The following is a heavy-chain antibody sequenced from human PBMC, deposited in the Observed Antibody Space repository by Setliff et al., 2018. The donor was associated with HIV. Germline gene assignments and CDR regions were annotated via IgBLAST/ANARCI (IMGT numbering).Heavy chain of an antibody. CDR2: ISYSGST. CDR1: GGSISSYY. D-gene: IGHD3-3*01. CDR3: ARASLDTILGVNFYYMDV. J-gene: IGHJ6*03. Sequence: SETLSLTCTVSGGSISSYYWSWIRQPPGKGLEWMGYISYSGSTNYNPSLKSRVTISVDKSKNQFSLKLNSVTAADTAVDYWARASLDTILGVNFYYMDVWRKGPTVTVSS. V-gene: IGHV4-59*08.